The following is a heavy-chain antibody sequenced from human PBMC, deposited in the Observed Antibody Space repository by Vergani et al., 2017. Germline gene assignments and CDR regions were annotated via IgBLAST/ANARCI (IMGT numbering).Heavy chain of an antibody. D-gene: IGHD1-26*01. CDR2: INHSGST. Sequence: QVQLQQWGAGLLKPSETLSLTCAVYGGSSSGYYWSWIRQPPGKGLEWIGEINHSGSTNYNPSLKSRVTISVDTSKNQFSLKLSSVTAADTAVYYCASGGADSGSYYSFDYWGQGTLVTVSS. CDR1: GGSSSGYY. CDR3: ASGGADSGSYYSFDY. J-gene: IGHJ4*02. V-gene: IGHV4-34*01.